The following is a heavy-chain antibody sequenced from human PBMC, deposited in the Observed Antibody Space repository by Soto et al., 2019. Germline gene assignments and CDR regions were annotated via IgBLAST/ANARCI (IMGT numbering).Heavy chain of an antibody. CDR3: ARGRDSRSSLKY. J-gene: IGHJ4*02. D-gene: IGHD6-6*01. CDR1: GFTFSRYW. V-gene: IGHV3-74*01. Sequence: EGQLVESGGGLVQPGGSLRLYYAASGFTFSRYWMHWVRQAPGKGLVWVSRINSDGSSTSYADSVKGRFTISRDNAKNTLYLQMNSLRAEDTAVYYCARGRDSRSSLKYWGQGTLVTVSS. CDR2: INSDGSST.